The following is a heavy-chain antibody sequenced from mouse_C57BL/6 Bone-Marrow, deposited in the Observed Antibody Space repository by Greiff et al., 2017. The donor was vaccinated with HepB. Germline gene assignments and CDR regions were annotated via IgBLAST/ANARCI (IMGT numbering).Heavy chain of an antibody. CDR1: GYTFTDYY. V-gene: IGHV1-77*01. CDR2: IGPGSGST. J-gene: IGHJ1*03. CDR3: ARHLYYYGSSYWYFDV. Sequence: VKLVESGAELVKPGASVKISCKASGYTFTDYYINWVKQRPGQGLEWIGKIGPGSGSTYYNEKFKGKATLTADKSSSTAYIQLSSLTSEDSAVYFCARHLYYYGSSYWYFDVWGTGTTVTVSS. D-gene: IGHD1-1*01.